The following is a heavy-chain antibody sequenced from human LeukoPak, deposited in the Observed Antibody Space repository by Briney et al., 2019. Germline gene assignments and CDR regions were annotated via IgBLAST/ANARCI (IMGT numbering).Heavy chain of an antibody. V-gene: IGHV4-59*01. CDR2: IYYSGST. CDR3: ARDSGYGSGLFDY. Sequence: PSETLSLTCTVSGGSISSYYWSWIRQPPGKGLEWTGYIYYSGSTNYNPSLKSRVTISVDTSKNQFSLKLSSVTAADTAVYYCARDSGYGSGLFDYWGQGTLVTVSS. CDR1: GGSISSYY. J-gene: IGHJ4*02. D-gene: IGHD3-10*01.